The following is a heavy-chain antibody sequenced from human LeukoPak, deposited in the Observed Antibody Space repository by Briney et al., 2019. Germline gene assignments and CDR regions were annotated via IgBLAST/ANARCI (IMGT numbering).Heavy chain of an antibody. CDR1: GFPFSRYW. V-gene: IGHV3-7*01. CDR3: ARDYAMMVDY. J-gene: IGHJ4*02. CDR2: IKEDGSDK. Sequence: GGSLRLSCAASGFPFSRYWMSWVRQAPGKGLEWVANIKEDGSDKYYVDSVKGRFTISRDNAKNLLFLQVNSLRAEDTAVYYCARDYAMMVDYWGQGTLVTISS. D-gene: IGHD3-22*01.